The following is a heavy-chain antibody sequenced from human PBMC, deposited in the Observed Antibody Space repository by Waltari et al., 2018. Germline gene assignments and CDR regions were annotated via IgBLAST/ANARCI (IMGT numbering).Heavy chain of an antibody. J-gene: IGHJ4*02. CDR1: GFSLSNAIMG. D-gene: IGHD3-3*01. Sequence: QVTLKESGPVLVKPTETLTLTCTVSGFSLSNAIMGVSWIRQPPAKALEWLAHIFSNDEKSYSTSLKSRLTISKDTSKSQVVLTMTNMDPVDTATYYCARIAEYYDFWSGSFYFDYWGQGTLVTVSS. V-gene: IGHV2-26*01. CDR2: IFSNDEK. CDR3: ARIAEYYDFWSGSFYFDY.